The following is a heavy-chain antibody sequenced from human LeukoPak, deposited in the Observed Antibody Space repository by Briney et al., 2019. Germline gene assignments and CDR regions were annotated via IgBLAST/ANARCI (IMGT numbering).Heavy chain of an antibody. V-gene: IGHV1-69*04. CDR1: GGTFSSYA. CDR3: ASVTYSSSSAFPALPDY. D-gene: IGHD6-6*01. Sequence: SVKVSYKASGGTFSSYAISWVRQAPGQGLEWMGRIIPIFGIANYAQKFQGRVTITADKSTSTAYMELSSLRSEDTAVYYCASVTYSSSSAFPALPDYWGQGTLVTVSS. CDR2: IIPIFGIA. J-gene: IGHJ4*02.